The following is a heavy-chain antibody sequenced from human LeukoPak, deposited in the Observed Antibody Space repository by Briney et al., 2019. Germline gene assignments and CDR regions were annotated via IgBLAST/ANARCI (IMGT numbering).Heavy chain of an antibody. J-gene: IGHJ5*02. D-gene: IGHD3-10*01. CDR2: MNYGGST. V-gene: IGHV4-39*01. CDR1: GGSISNNDYF. Sequence: SETLSLTCTVSGGSISNNDYFWGWIRQPPGKGLEWIGSMNYGGSTHDNPSLKSRVTISVDTSKNPVSLKLISVTAADTAVYYCARRVPGRSGNWFDPWGQGTLVTVSS. CDR3: ARRVPGRSGNWFDP.